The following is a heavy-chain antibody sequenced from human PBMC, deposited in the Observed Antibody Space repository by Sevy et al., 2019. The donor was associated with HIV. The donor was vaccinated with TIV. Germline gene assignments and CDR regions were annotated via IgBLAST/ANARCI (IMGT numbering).Heavy chain of an antibody. CDR2: INHSGST. V-gene: IGHV4-34*01. Sequence: SETLSLTCAVYGGSFSGYYWSWNRQSPGKGLEWLGEINHSGSTNHNASLKSRVTISIDTSKNQFSLRLNSVTAADTAVYYCARVRLAAAGDAFDIWGQGTMVTVSS. CDR3: ARVRLAAAGDAFDI. CDR1: GGSFSGYY. D-gene: IGHD6-13*01. J-gene: IGHJ3*02.